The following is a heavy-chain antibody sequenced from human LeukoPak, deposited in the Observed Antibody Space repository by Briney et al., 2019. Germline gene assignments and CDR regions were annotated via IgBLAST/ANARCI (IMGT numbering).Heavy chain of an antibody. CDR3: AKGIYSSGWSYFDY. CDR1: GFTFSNYA. J-gene: IGHJ4*01. Sequence: GGSLRLSCAASGFTFSNYAMSWVRQAPGKGLEWVSTLSGSGITTYYADSVKGRFTISRDNSKNTLYLQMNSLRAEDTAVYYCAKGIYSSGWSYFDYWGHGTLVTVSS. D-gene: IGHD6-19*01. V-gene: IGHV3-23*01. CDR2: LSGSGITT.